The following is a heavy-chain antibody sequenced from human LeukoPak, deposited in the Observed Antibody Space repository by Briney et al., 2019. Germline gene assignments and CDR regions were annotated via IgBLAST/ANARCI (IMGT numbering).Heavy chain of an antibody. D-gene: IGHD4-17*01. CDR3: ARALGSEYGDYALPDY. J-gene: IGHJ4*02. V-gene: IGHV4-34*01. CDR2: INHSGST. CDR1: GGSFSGYY. Sequence: PSETLSLTCAVYGGSFSGYYWSWIRQPPGKGLEWIGEINHSGSTNYNPSLKSRVTISVDTSKNQFSLKLSSVTAADTAVYYCARALGSEYGDYALPDYWGQGTLVTVSS.